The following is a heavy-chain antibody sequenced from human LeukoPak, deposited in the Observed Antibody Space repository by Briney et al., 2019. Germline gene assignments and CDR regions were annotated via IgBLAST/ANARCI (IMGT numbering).Heavy chain of an antibody. CDR1: GFSFDDYT. J-gene: IGHJ5*02. V-gene: IGHV3-43*01. CDR3: ARDRSKRFDP. Sequence: PGGSLRLSCAASGFSFDDYTMNWVRHAPGKGLEWVSAISWDGGSTYYADSVKGRFTISRDNAKNSLYLQMNSLRAEDTAVYYCARDRSKRFDPWGQGTLVTVSS. CDR2: ISWDGGST.